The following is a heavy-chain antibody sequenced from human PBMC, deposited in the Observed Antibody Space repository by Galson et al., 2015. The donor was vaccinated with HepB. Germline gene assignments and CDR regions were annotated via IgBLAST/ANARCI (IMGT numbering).Heavy chain of an antibody. J-gene: IGHJ4*02. D-gene: IGHD6-19*01. CDR2: ISGSGGST. CDR1: GFTFSSHA. Sequence: SLRLSCAASGFTFSSHAMSWVRQAPGKGLEWVSAISGSGGSTYYADSVKGRFTISRDNSKNTLYLQMNSLRAEDTAVYYCAKGGSSGWYWDYWGQGTLVTVSS. V-gene: IGHV3-23*01. CDR3: AKGGSSGWYWDY.